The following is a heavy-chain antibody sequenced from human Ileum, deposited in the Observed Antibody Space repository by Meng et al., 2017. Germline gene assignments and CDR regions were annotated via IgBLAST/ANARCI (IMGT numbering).Heavy chain of an antibody. Sequence: QVELKEWGAQLLRPSEPLSLTCAVYGGSFSGFYWSWIRQSPEKGLEWIGEINHGGGTNYNPSLSSRVTISVDTSKNQFSLKVNSVTAADTAFYYCARVDFRGDSRDSSGLGLWGQGTLVTVSS. D-gene: IGHD3-22*01. J-gene: IGHJ4*02. CDR3: ARVDFRGDSRDSSGLGL. CDR1: GGSFSGFY. CDR2: INHGGGT. V-gene: IGHV4-34*01.